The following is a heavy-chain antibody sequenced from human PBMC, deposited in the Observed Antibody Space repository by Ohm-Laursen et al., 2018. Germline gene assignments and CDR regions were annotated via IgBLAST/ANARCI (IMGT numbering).Heavy chain of an antibody. V-gene: IGHV3-21*04. CDR2: ISSSSTYI. CDR1: GLSFSSYS. D-gene: IGHD2-2*02. Sequence: SLRLSCTASGLSFSSYSMNWVRQAPGKGLEWVSSISSSSTYIHYADSVKGRFTISRDNAKNSLYLQLNSLRVEDTALYYCARVKGSYSFDLWGQGTVVTVSP. CDR3: ARVKGSYSFDL. J-gene: IGHJ3*01.